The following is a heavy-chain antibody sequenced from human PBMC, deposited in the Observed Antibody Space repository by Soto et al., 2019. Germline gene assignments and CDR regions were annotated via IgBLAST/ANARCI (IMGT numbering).Heavy chain of an antibody. Sequence: GGSLRLSCAASGFTFSSYAMSWVRQAPGKGLEWVAVIWYDGSNKYYADSVKGRFSISRDYSKNTLFLQMNSLRAEDTAVYYCARAYSLKNYYGPGRYYPVLFHGMDVWGQGTTFTVAS. J-gene: IGHJ6*02. CDR1: GFTFSSYA. D-gene: IGHD3-10*01. V-gene: IGHV3-33*08. CDR3: ARAYSLKNYYGPGRYYPVLFHGMDV. CDR2: IWYDGSNK.